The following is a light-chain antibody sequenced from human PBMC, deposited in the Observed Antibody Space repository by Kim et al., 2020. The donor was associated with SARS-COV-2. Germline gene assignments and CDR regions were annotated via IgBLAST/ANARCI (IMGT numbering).Light chain of an antibody. J-gene: IGLJ3*02. V-gene: IGLV2-11*01. Sequence: GQSVTISCTGTSSDVGGYNYVSGYQQHPGKAPKLMIYDVSKRPSGVPDRFSGSKSGNTASLTISGLQAEDEADYYCCSYAGSLNWVFGGGTKLTVL. CDR2: DVS. CDR3: CSYAGSLNWV. CDR1: SSDVGGYNY.